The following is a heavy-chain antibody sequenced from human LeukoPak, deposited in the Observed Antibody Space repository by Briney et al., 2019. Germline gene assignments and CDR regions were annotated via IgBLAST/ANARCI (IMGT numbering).Heavy chain of an antibody. CDR3: ARDRGYSYGPFDY. CDR1: GGSISSSSYY. J-gene: IGHJ4*02. D-gene: IGHD5-18*01. Sequence: SETLSLTCTVSGGSISSSSYYWGWIRQPPGKGLEWIGSIYYSGSTYYNSSLKSRVTISVDTSKNQFSLKLSSVTAADTAVYYCARDRGYSYGPFDYWGQGTLVTVSS. CDR2: IYYSGST. V-gene: IGHV4-39*07.